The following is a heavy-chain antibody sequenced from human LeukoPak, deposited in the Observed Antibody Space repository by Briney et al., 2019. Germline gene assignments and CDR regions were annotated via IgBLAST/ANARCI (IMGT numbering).Heavy chain of an antibody. J-gene: IGHJ4*02. V-gene: IGHV4-59*01. Sequence: PSETLSLTCTVSGGSITSYYWSWIRQPPGKGLEWIGYIYYSGSTNYSPSLKSRVTISVDTSKNQFSLKLSSVTAADTAVYYCARDHSSSSHFDYWGQGTLVTVSS. CDR3: ARDHSSSSHFDY. D-gene: IGHD6-6*01. CDR2: IYYSGST. CDR1: GGSITSYY.